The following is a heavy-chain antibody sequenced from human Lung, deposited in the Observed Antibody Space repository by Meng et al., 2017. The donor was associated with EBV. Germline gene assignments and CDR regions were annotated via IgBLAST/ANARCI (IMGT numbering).Heavy chain of an antibody. V-gene: IGHV1-18*01. CDR3: AASSSSWYQNWFDP. CDR1: GYTVTSLG. CDR2: ISAYNGNT. Sequence: VPLVVSGCEVEGAGALVKVSCKASGYTVTSLGIRWVRQAPGQGLEWMGWISAYNGNTNYAQKLQGRVTMTTDTSTSTAYMELRSLRSDDTAVYYCAASSSSWYQNWFDPWGQGTLVTVSS. D-gene: IGHD6-13*01. J-gene: IGHJ5*02.